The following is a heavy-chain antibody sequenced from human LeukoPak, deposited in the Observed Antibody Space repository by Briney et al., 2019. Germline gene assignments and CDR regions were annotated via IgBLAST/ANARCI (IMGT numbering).Heavy chain of an antibody. CDR3: AKGDTTWELPHDY. D-gene: IGHD1-26*01. CDR2: ISGSGGIT. V-gene: IGHV3-23*01. Sequence: GGSLRLSCAASGFTFSSYAMSWVRQAPGKGLEWVSAISGSGGITSYADSVKGRFTISRDDSKNTLYLQMNSLRAEDTAVYYCAKGDTTWELPHDYWGQGTLVTVSS. J-gene: IGHJ4*02. CDR1: GFTFSSYA.